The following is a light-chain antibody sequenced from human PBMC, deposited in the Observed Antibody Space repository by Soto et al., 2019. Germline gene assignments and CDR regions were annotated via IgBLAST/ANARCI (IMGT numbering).Light chain of an antibody. CDR3: QVWDSSSAVV. V-gene: IGLV3-21*04. CDR2: YDS. J-gene: IGLJ2*01. CDR1: NIGSKS. Sequence: SYELTQPPSVSMAPGKTARITCGGNNIGSKSVHWYQQKPGQAPVLVIYYDSDRPSGIPERFSGSNSGNTATLTISRVEAGDEADYYCQVWDSSSAVVFGGGTQLTVL.